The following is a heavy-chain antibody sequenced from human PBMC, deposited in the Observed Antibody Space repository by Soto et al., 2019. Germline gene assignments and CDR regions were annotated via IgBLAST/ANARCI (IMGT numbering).Heavy chain of an antibody. CDR2: IYHSGST. V-gene: IGHV4-30-2*02. Sequence: SATLSLTCAVSGGSISSGGYSWSWIRQPPGKGLEWIGYIYHSGSTYYNPSLKSRVTISVDRSKNQFPLKLTSVTAADTAVYYCASALYCSGGSCSFDPWGQGTLVTVSS. J-gene: IGHJ5*02. CDR3: ASALYCSGGSCSFDP. CDR1: GGSISSGGYS. D-gene: IGHD2-15*01.